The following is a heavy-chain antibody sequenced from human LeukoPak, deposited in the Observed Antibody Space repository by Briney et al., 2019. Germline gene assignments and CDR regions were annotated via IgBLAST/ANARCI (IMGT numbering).Heavy chain of an antibody. V-gene: IGHV3-33*01. D-gene: IGHD6-13*01. Sequence: GRSLRLSCAASGFTFSSYGMHWVRQAPGKGLEWVAVIWYDGSNKYYADSVKGRFTISRDNSKNTLYLQMNSLRAEDTAVYYCARDSYSSSWYDYWGQGTLVTVSS. CDR1: GFTFSSYG. CDR2: IWYDGSNK. CDR3: ARDSYSSSWYDY. J-gene: IGHJ4*02.